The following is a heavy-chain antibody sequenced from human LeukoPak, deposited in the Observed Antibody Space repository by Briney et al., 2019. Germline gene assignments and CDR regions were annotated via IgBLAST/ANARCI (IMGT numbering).Heavy chain of an antibody. V-gene: IGHV1-69*01. J-gene: IGHJ3*02. CDR1: GGTFSSYG. Sequence: SAKVSCKASGGTFSSYGITWVRRAPGQGLEWMGGVIPIFGTTNYAQKFQGRVTITADESTSTAYMELSSLRSEDTAVYYCARVRRLYYYDSSGLDAFDIWGQGTMVTVSS. CDR3: ARVRRLYYYDSSGLDAFDI. D-gene: IGHD3-22*01. CDR2: VIPIFGTT.